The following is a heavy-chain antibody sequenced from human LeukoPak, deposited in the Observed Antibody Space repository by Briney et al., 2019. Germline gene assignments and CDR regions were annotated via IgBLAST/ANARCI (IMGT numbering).Heavy chain of an antibody. CDR3: ASLRGLYSYSYDY. D-gene: IGHD5-18*01. Sequence: PSETLSLTCTVSGYSISSGYYWGWIRQPPGKGLEWIGYIYYSGSTNYNPSLKSRVTISVDTSKNQFSLKLSSVTAADTAVYYCASLRGLYSYSYDYWGLGTLVTVSS. V-gene: IGHV4-61*01. CDR1: GYSISSGYY. CDR2: IYYSGST. J-gene: IGHJ4*02.